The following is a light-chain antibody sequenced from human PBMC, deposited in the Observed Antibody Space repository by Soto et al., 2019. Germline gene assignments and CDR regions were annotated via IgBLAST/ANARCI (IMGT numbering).Light chain of an antibody. V-gene: IGKV3-20*01. CDR3: QQYGTSPFT. J-gene: IGKJ3*01. CDR2: GAS. CDR1: QRGAYTY. Sequence: TVLTQSPGTLSSSPVGTANLSFRASQRGAYTYLAWFQQKPGQAPRLLIYGASNRATGIPDRFSGSGSGTDFTLTISRLEPEDFAVYYCQQYGTSPFTFGPGTKVDIK.